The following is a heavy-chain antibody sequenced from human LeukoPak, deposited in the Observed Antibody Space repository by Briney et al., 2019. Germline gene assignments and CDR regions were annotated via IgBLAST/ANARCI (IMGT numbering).Heavy chain of an antibody. CDR3: ARGTAGWGVISPFDY. Sequence: SETLSLTCTVSGGSISSYYWSWIRQPPGKGLEWTGYIYYSGSTNYNPSLKSRVTISVDTSKNQFSLKLSSVTAADTAVYYCARGTAGWGVISPFDYWGQGTLVTVSS. D-gene: IGHD3-10*01. CDR1: GGSISSYY. CDR2: IYYSGST. V-gene: IGHV4-59*01. J-gene: IGHJ4*02.